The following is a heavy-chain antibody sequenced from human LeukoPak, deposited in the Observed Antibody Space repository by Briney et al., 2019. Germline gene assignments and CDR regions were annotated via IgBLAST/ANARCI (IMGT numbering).Heavy chain of an antibody. D-gene: IGHD7-27*01. CDR3: ARQLGPTTPTYY. CDR2: INPNSGGT. V-gene: IGHV1-2*02. Sequence: ASVKVSCKASGYTFTGYYMHWVRQAPGQGLEWMGWINPNSGGTNYAQKFQGRVTMTRDTSISTAYMELSRLRSDDTAVYYCARQLGPTTPTYYWGQGTLVTVSS. J-gene: IGHJ4*02. CDR1: GYTFTGYY.